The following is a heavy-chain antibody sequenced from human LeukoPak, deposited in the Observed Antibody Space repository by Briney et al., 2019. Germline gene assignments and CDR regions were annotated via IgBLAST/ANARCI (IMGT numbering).Heavy chain of an antibody. CDR2: IIPIFGTA. D-gene: IGHD4-17*01. Sequence: SVKVSCKASGGTFSSYAISWVRQAPGQGLEWMGRIIPIFGTANYAQKFQGRVTITTDESTSTAYMELSSLRSEDTAVYYCARVDGHQGAYGDYPSGYWGQGTLVTVSS. V-gene: IGHV1-69*05. CDR3: ARVDGHQGAYGDYPSGY. CDR1: GGTFSSYA. J-gene: IGHJ4*02.